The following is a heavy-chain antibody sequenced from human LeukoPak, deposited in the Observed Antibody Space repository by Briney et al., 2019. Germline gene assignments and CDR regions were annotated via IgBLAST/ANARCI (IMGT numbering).Heavy chain of an antibody. J-gene: IGHJ2*01. CDR1: GFTVSSNY. D-gene: IGHD3-9*01. V-gene: IGHV3-53*01. CDR3: ARGPLGRYFDWLNIKRNWYFDL. CDR2: IYSGGST. Sequence: GGSLRLSCAASGFTVSSNYMSWVRQAPGKGLEWVSVIYSGGSTYYADSVKGRFTISRDNSKNKLYLQMNSLRAENTAVYYCARGPLGRYFDWLNIKRNWYFDLWGRGTLVTVSS.